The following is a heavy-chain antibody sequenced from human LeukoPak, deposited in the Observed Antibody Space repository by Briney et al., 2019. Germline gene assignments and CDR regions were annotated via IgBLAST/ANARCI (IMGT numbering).Heavy chain of an antibody. V-gene: IGHV4-39*07. J-gene: IGHJ6*03. Sequence: PSETLFLTCTVSGGSISSSSYYWGWIRQPPGKGLEWIGSIYYSGSTYYNPSLKSRVTISVDTSKNQFSLKLSSVTAADTAVYYCARVAMVRGVILDYYYYYYMDVWGKGTTVTISS. CDR3: ARVAMVRGVILDYYYYYYMDV. CDR1: GGSISSSSYY. CDR2: IYYSGST. D-gene: IGHD3-10*01.